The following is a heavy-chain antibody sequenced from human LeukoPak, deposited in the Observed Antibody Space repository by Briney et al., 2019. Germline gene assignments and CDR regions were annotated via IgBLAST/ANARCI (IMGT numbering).Heavy chain of an antibody. J-gene: IGHJ4*02. CDR2: IYPGDSDT. D-gene: IGHD1-26*01. CDR3: ARHGRRTSGSYGAFDY. CDR1: GYSFTSYW. Sequence: GESLKISCKGSGYSFTSYWIGWVRQMPGKGLEWMGIIYPGDSDTRYSPSFQGQVTISADKSISTAYLQWSSLKASDTAMYYCARHGRRTSGSYGAFDYWGQGTLVTVSS. V-gene: IGHV5-51*01.